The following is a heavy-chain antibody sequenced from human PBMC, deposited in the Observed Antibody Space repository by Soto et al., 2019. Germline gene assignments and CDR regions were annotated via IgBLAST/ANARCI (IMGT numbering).Heavy chain of an antibody. CDR3: ATAIADDAFDI. Sequence: GASVKVSCKASGYTFTIYAMHCVRQSPGQRLEGMGWINAGNGNTKYSQKFQGRVTITRDTSASTAYMELSSLRFEDTAVYFCATAIADDAFDIWGRGTMVTVSS. J-gene: IGHJ3*02. CDR2: INAGNGNT. V-gene: IGHV1-3*01. CDR1: GYTFTIYA. D-gene: IGHD2-2*01.